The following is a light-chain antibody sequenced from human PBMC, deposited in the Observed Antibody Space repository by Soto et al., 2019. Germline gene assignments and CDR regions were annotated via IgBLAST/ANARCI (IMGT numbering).Light chain of an antibody. J-gene: IGLJ1*01. Sequence: QSVLTQPPSVSAAPGQTVTISCSGSSSNIGNNYVSWYQQLPGTAPKLLISDNNKRPSGIPDRFSGSKSGTSATLGITGLQTGDEADYYCGTWDSSLNAYVFGTGTKLTVL. CDR2: DNN. CDR3: GTWDSSLNAYV. CDR1: SSNIGNNY. V-gene: IGLV1-51*01.